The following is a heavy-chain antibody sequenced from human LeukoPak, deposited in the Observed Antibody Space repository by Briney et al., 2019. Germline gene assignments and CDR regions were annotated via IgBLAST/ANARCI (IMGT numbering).Heavy chain of an antibody. Sequence: PSETLSLTCTVSGGSVSSGSYYWSWIRQPPGKGLEWIGYIYYSGSTNYNPSLKSRVTISVDTSKNQFSLKLSSVTAADTAVYYCAGEGQDILTGYYPNAFDIWGQGTMVTVSS. J-gene: IGHJ3*02. CDR1: GGSVSSGSYY. CDR2: IYYSGST. V-gene: IGHV4-61*01. CDR3: AGEGQDILTGYYPNAFDI. D-gene: IGHD3-9*01.